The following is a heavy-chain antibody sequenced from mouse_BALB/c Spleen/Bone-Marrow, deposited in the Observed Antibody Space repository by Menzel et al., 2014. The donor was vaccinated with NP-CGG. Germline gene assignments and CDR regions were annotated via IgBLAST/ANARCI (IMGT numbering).Heavy chain of an antibody. V-gene: IGHV14-3*02. CDR3: ARGYDDVFAY. Sequence: VQMQQFGAERVSPGTSVKLSCTTSGFYIIDIYMSWVKQRPEQALEWIGWIDPGNGNTKYEHKYQGKATITPETSSNPAYLQLSSLTAEYTAVYYCARGYDDVFAYWGHGPLDPLSA. D-gene: IGHD2-14*01. CDR1: GFYIIDIY. J-gene: IGHJ3*01. CDR2: IDPGNGNT.